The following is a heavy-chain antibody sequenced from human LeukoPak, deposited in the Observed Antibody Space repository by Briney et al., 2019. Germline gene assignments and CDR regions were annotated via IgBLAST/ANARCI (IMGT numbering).Heavy chain of an antibody. J-gene: IGHJ5*02. V-gene: IGHV3-13*01. D-gene: IGHD3-10*01. Sequence: PGGSRRLSCAASGFTFNNYDMHCVRQPTGKGLEWVSGIGTAGDKYYTGSVKGRFTISRENDKNSLFLQMNGLRAGDTAVYYCARGGSSGSGTFWWFDPWGQGTLVTVSS. CDR3: ARGGSSGSGTFWWFDP. CDR1: GFTFNNYD. CDR2: IGTAGDK.